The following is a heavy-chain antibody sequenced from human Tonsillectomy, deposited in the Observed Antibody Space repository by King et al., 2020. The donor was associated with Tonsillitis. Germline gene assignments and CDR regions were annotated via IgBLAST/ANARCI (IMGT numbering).Heavy chain of an antibody. CDR3: ARGDYYDTSGFADY. J-gene: IGHJ4*02. Sequence: VQLVESGGGLVKPGGALRLSCAASGFTFSYYSMKWVRPASGEGLGWVSSIISISTDIYYADSVKGRFTLSRDNAKNSQYLQMNSLRAPDTSVYYCARGDYYDTSGFADYWGQGTLVTVSS. D-gene: IGHD3-22*01. CDR1: GFTFSYYS. CDR2: IISISTDI. V-gene: IGHV3-21*01.